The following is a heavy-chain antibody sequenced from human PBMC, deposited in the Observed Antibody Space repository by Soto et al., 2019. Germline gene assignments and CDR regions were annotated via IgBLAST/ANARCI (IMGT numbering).Heavy chain of an antibody. Sequence: EVQLVESGGGLVQPGGSLRLSCAASGFSFSAFWMTWVRQAPGKGLEWMGNIRRDASQIHYGDSVRGRFTLSRDNARNSLDLHMNNLGPEDTAVYFCAIGFSPSRDIVYDAFDVWGQGTVVSVSS. CDR1: GFSFSAFW. CDR3: AIGFSPSRDIVYDAFDV. D-gene: IGHD2-21*02. CDR2: IRRDASQI. V-gene: IGHV3-7*05. J-gene: IGHJ3*01.